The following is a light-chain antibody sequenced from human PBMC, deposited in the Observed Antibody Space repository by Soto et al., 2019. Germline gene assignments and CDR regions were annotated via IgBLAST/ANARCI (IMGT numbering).Light chain of an antibody. CDR3: QLYDSPSYT. CDR1: QSITSSY. V-gene: IGKV3-20*01. Sequence: EVVLTQSPATLSLSPGGSATLSCRASQSITSSYLAWYQQKPGQAPRLLIYGASRRATDIPDRFSGSGSGTDFTLTISRLEPEDFAVYYCQLYDSPSYTFGQGTKLEIK. CDR2: GAS. J-gene: IGKJ2*01.